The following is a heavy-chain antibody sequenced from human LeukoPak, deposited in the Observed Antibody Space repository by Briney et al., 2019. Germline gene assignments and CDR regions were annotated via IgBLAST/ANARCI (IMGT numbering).Heavy chain of an antibody. CDR2: IYYSGST. Sequence: SETLSLTCTVSGGSVSSGTYYWSWIRQPPGKGLEWIGYIYYSGSTYYNPSLKSRVTISVDTSKNQFSLKLSSVTAADTAVYYCARDLLNEGNHLDYWGQGTLVTVSS. CDR1: GGSVSSGTYY. D-gene: IGHD4-23*01. V-gene: IGHV4-30-4*08. CDR3: ARDLLNEGNHLDY. J-gene: IGHJ4*02.